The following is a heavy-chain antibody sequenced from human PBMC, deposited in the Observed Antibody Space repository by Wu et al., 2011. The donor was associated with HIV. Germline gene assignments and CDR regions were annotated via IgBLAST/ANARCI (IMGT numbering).Heavy chain of an antibody. J-gene: IGHJ2*01. V-gene: IGHV1-69*05. Sequence: QVQLVQSGAEVKKPGSSVKVSCKASGGTFSSYAISWVRQAPGQGLEWMGGIIPIFGTANYAQKFQGRVTITTDESTSTAYMELSSLRSEDTAVYYCARDQGYDSSSWFDGRTWYFDLWGRGTLVTVSS. CDR2: IIPIFGTA. CDR1: GGTFSSYA. CDR3: ARDQGYDSSSWFDGRTWYFDL. D-gene: IGHD6-13*01.